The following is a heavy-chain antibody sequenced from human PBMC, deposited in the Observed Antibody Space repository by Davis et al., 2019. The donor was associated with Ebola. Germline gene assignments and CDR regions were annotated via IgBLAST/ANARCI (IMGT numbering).Heavy chain of an antibody. CDR1: GVSFSGYY. J-gene: IGHJ6*02. V-gene: IGHV4-34*01. CDR2: INHSGST. D-gene: IGHD6-6*01. CDR3: AREPSSSSLYYYYYYGMDV. Sequence: SETLSLTCAVYGVSFSGYYWSWIRQPPGKGLEWIGEINHSGSTNYNPSLKSRVTISVDTSKNQFSLQLNSVTPEDTAVYYCAREPSSSSLYYYYYYGMDVWGQGTTVTVSS.